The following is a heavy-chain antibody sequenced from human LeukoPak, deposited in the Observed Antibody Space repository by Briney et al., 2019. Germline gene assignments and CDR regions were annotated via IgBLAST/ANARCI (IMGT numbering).Heavy chain of an antibody. D-gene: IGHD6-19*01. Sequence: GGSLRLSCAASGFTFSSYAMSWVRQAPGRGLEWVSAISGLGDRTYYADSVKGRFTISRDNSKSTLYLQMNSLRTDDAAVYYCAKSLVSGWFPTLKYYYYMDVWGKGTAVTIFS. CDR3: AKSLVSGWFPTLKYYYYMDV. CDR2: ISGLGDRT. CDR1: GFTFSSYA. J-gene: IGHJ6*03. V-gene: IGHV3-23*01.